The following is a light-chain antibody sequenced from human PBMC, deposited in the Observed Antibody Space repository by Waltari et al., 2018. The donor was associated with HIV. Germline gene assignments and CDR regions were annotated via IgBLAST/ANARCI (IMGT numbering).Light chain of an antibody. CDR3: QLANSFPPIT. V-gene: IGKV1-12*01. CDR1: QGPSRW. CDR2: AG. J-gene: IGKJ5*01. Sequence: DIQMTQSPSSVSASVGDRVTITCRASQGPSRWLAWYQQKPGKAPKLLMYAGQTGVPSRFSGSGSGTDFTLSISNVQPEDFATYYCQLANSFPPITFGQGTRLEVK.